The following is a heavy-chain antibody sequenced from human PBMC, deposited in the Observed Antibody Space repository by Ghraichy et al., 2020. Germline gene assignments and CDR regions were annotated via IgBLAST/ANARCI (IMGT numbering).Heavy chain of an antibody. Sequence: GGSLRLSCAASGFTFSSYAMSWVRQAPGKGLEWVSGISDSGGSTYYADSVKGRVTISRDNSKNTLYLRMNSLRAEDTAVYYCAKSYCSSTSCGLDVWGQGITVTVTS. V-gene: IGHV3-23*01. CDR2: ISDSGGST. CDR3: AKSYCSSTSCGLDV. J-gene: IGHJ6*02. D-gene: IGHD2-2*01. CDR1: GFTFSSYA.